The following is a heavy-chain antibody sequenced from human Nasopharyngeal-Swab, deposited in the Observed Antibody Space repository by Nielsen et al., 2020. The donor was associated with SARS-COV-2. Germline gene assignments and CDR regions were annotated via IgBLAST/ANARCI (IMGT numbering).Heavy chain of an antibody. CDR2: ISWNSGSL. D-gene: IGHD6-19*01. CDR3: AGIAGAGGPFDY. V-gene: IGHV3-9*01. J-gene: IGHJ4*02. CDR1: GFTFEDYA. Sequence: SLKISCAASGFTFEDYAMHWVRQAPGKGLEWVSGISWNSGSLGYADSVKGRFTISRDNAKNSLYLQMNSLRAEDTVLYYCAGIAGAGGPFDYWGQGTLVTVSS.